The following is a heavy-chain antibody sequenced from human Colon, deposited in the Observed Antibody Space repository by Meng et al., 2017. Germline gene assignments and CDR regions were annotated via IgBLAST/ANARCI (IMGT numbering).Heavy chain of an antibody. CDR3: ARDSGWGSLDY. D-gene: IGHD7-27*01. V-gene: IGHV3-7*01. J-gene: IGHJ4*02. CDR1: GFTFSDSW. CDR2: IDPDGTVK. Sequence: GGSLRLSCTPSGFTFSDSWMTWVRQAPGKGLEWVGNIDPDGTVKNYVDSVKGRFTFSRDNAKNSLFLQMNSLRAEDTAVYYCARDSGWGSLDYWGQGTLGTSPQ.